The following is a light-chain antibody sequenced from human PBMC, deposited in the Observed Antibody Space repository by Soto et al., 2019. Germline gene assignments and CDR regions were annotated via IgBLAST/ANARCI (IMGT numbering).Light chain of an antibody. J-gene: IGLJ1*01. CDR2: EAN. CDR3: CTYADTRTSLV. Sequence: QSVLTQPASVSGSPGQSITISCTGTSSDVGVYNLVSWYQQHPGKAPKLMIYEANKRPSGVSNRFSGSKSGNTASLKISGLQTEDEADYYCCTYADTRTSLVFGTGTKVTV. CDR1: SSDVGVYNL. V-gene: IGLV2-23*01.